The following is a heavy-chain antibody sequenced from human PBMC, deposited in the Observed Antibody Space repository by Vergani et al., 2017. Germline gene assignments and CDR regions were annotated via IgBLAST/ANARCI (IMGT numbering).Heavy chain of an antibody. CDR2: INSDGSST. Sequence: EVQLVESGGGLVQPGGSLRLSCAASGFTFSSYWMHWVRQAPGKGLVWGSRINSDGSSTSYADSVKGRFTISRDNAKTTLYLQMNSLRAEDTAVYYCARAGYYDSSGYSHYYYYMDVWGKGTTVTVSS. CDR3: ARAGYYDSSGYSHYYYYMDV. D-gene: IGHD3-22*01. V-gene: IGHV3-74*01. CDR1: GFTFSSYW. J-gene: IGHJ6*03.